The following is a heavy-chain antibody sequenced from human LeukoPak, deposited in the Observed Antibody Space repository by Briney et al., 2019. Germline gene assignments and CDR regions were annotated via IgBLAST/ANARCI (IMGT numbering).Heavy chain of an antibody. D-gene: IGHD3-3*01. V-gene: IGHV4-4*07. Sequence: SETLSLTCTVSGGSISSYYWSWIRQPAGKGLEWIGRIYTSGSTNYNPSLKSRVTMSIDTSKNQFSLKLSSVTAADTAVYYCARQKGGFLEWKVVYYFDYWGQGTLVTVSS. J-gene: IGHJ4*02. CDR1: GGSISSYY. CDR3: ARQKGGFLEWKVVYYFDY. CDR2: IYTSGST.